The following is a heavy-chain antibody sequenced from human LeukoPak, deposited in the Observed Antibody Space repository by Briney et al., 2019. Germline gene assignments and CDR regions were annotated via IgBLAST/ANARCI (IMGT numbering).Heavy chain of an antibody. CDR3: ARGRRELLMVLDP. D-gene: IGHD1-26*01. CDR2: MNPNSGNT. J-gene: IGHJ5*02. V-gene: IGHV1-8*01. CDR1: GYTFTNYD. Sequence: ASVKVSCKASGYTFTNYDINWVRQAPGQGLEWMGWMNPNSGNTGYAQKFQGRVTMTRNTSISTAYMELSSLRSEDTAVYYCARGRRELLMVLDPGGQGTPVTVHS.